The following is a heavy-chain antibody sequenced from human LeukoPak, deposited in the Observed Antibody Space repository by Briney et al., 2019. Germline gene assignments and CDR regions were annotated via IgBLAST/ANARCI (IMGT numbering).Heavy chain of an antibody. CDR2: IIPIFGTA. CDR1: GGTFSSYA. CDR3: ARGRVAAAANDAFDI. D-gene: IGHD6-13*01. Sequence: ASVKVSCKASGGTFSSYAISWVRQAPGQGLEWMGGIIPIFGTANYAQKFQGRVTITADESTSTAYMELSSLRSKDTAVYYCARGRVAAAANDAFDIWGQGTMVTVSS. J-gene: IGHJ3*02. V-gene: IGHV1-69*13.